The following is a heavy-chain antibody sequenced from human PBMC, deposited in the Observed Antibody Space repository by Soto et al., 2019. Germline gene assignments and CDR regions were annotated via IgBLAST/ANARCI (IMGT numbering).Heavy chain of an antibody. CDR2: ISSSSSYI. D-gene: IGHD6-13*01. Sequence: EVQLVDSGGGLVKPGGSLRLSCAASGFIFTSYSMNWVRQAPGKGLEWVSSISSSSSYIYYADSVKSRFTISRDNAKNSLYLQMSSLRAEDTAVYYCARDSGSSSDYYGMDVWGQGTTVTVSS. V-gene: IGHV3-21*01. J-gene: IGHJ6*02. CDR3: ARDSGSSSDYYGMDV. CDR1: GFIFTSYS.